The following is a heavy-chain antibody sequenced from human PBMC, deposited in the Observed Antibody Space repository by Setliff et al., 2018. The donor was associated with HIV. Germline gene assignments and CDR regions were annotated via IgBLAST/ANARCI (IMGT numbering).Heavy chain of an antibody. CDR1: GGSISSGSYY. Sequence: SETLSLTCTVSGGSISSGSYYWSWIRQPAGKGLEWIGRIWTSGSTNYNPSLKSRVTISVDTSKHQFSLKLSSVTAADTAVYYCARVQMAYAAFDVWGQGTMVTVSS. V-gene: IGHV4-61*02. CDR3: ARVQMAYAAFDV. J-gene: IGHJ3*01. D-gene: IGHD4-17*01. CDR2: IWTSGST.